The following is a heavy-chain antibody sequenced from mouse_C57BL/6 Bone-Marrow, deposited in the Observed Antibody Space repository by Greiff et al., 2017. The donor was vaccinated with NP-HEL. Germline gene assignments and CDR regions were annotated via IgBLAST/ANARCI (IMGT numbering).Heavy chain of an antibody. CDR3: AREIHLGFAY. V-gene: IGHV1-50*01. CDR2: IDPSDSYT. CDR1: GYTFTSYW. Sequence: QVQLQQSGAELVKPGASVKLSCKASGYTFTSYWMQWVKQRPGQGLEWIGEIDPSDSYTNYNQKFKGKATLTVDTSSSTAYMQLSSLTSEDSAVYYCAREIHLGFAYWGQGTLVTVSA. J-gene: IGHJ3*01.